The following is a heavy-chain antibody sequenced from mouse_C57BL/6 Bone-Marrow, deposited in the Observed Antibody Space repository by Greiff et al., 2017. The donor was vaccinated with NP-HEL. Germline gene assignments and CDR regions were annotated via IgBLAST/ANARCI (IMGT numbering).Heavy chain of an antibody. CDR1: GYSITSGYY. D-gene: IGHD1-2*01. CDR3: ARDLVLRPAWFAY. CDR2: ISYDGSN. J-gene: IGHJ3*01. Sequence: DVQLQESGPGLVKPSQSLSLTCSVTGYSITSGYYWNWIRQFTGNKLEWMGYISYDGSNNYNPSLKNRISITRDTSKNQCFMKLNSVTTEDAATYYCARDLVLRPAWFAYWGQGTLVTVSA. V-gene: IGHV3-6*01.